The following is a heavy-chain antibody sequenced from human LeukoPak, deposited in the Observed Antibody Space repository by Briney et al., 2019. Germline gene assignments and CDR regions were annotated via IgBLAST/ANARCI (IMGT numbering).Heavy chain of an antibody. CDR2: INGDGRNI. D-gene: IGHD3-10*01. CDR1: GFTFSSYW. Sequence: GGSLRLSCVASGFTFSSYWMHWVRQDPRKGLVWVSRINGDGRNINYADSVRGRFTISRDNAKNSLYLQMNSLRAEDTAVYYCARGSGSGPYYYYYYMDVWGKGTTVTVSS. J-gene: IGHJ6*03. CDR3: ARGSGSGPYYYYYYMDV. V-gene: IGHV3-74*01.